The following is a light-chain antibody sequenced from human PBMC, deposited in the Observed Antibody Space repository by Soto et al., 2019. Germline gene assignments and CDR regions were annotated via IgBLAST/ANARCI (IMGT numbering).Light chain of an antibody. CDR1: QSVDSTY. CDR2: ATS. CDR3: QQNLGVHT. V-gene: IGKV3-20*01. J-gene: IGKJ1*01. Sequence: EIVLTQSPGTLSLSPGERATLSCRASQSVDSTYLAWYQQKPDQSPRLLIYATSTRAAGIPDRFSGSGSGTEFTLTISSLEPEDSAVYYCQQNLGVHTFGQGTKV.